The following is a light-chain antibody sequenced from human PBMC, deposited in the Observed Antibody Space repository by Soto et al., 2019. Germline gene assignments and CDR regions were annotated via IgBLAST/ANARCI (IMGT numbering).Light chain of an antibody. CDR3: EQYGSTPLT. CDR1: QSVANNY. Sequence: EIVLTQSPGTLSLSPGERATLSCRASQSVANNYLAWYQQKPGQAPRFLIYDASSRATGIPDRFSGSGSGKDFTITISRLEPEDFAVYYCEQYGSTPLTFGGGTKVEIK. CDR2: DAS. V-gene: IGKV3-20*01. J-gene: IGKJ4*01.